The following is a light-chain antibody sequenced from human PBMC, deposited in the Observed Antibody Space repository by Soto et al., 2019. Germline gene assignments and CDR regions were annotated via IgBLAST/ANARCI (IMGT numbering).Light chain of an antibody. V-gene: IGLV2-8*01. Sequence: QSALTQPPSASGSPGQSVTISCTGTSSDVGGYNYVSWYQQHPGKAPKLMIYEVSKRPSGVPDRFSGSKSGNTASLTVSGLQAEVEADYYCSSYAADTVFGGGTKLTVL. CDR1: SSDVGGYNY. CDR2: EVS. CDR3: SSYAADTV. J-gene: IGLJ2*01.